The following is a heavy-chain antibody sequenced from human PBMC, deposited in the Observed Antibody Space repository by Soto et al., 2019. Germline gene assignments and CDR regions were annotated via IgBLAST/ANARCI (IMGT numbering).Heavy chain of an antibody. D-gene: IGHD3-10*01. J-gene: IGHJ4*02. CDR1: GFTFSSYS. CDR3: ARDRRITMVRGVIIHYFDY. V-gene: IGHV3-48*02. CDR2: ISSSSSTI. Sequence: EVQLVESRGGLVQPGGSLRLSCAASGFTFSSYSMNWVRQAPGKGLEWVSYISSSSSTIYYADSVKGRFTISRDNAKNSLYLQMNSLRDEDTAVYYCARDRRITMVRGVIIHYFDYWGQGTLVTVSS.